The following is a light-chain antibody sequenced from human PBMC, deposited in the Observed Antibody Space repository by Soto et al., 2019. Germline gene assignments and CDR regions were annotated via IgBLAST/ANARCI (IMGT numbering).Light chain of an antibody. CDR2: GAS. Sequence: EIVLTQSPGTLSLSPGERATLSCRASQSVSSNLAWYQQKPGQAPRLLIYGASTRATGIPARFSGSGSGTEFTLTISSLQSEDFAVYYCQQYNSYSWTFGQGTKVDIK. J-gene: IGKJ1*01. V-gene: IGKV3-15*01. CDR1: QSVSSN. CDR3: QQYNSYSWT.